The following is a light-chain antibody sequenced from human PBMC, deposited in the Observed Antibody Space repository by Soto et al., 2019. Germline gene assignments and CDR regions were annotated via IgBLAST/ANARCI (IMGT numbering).Light chain of an antibody. V-gene: IGLV2-14*01. J-gene: IGLJ2*01. CDR2: EVS. CDR1: SSDVGGYNY. CDR3: SSYTSSSTVF. Sequence: QSVLTQPASVSGSPGQSITISCTGTSSDVGGYNYVSWYQQYPGKAPKLMIYEVSNRPSGISNRFSGSKSGNTASLTISGLQAEDEADYYCSSYTSSSTVFFGGGTKVTVL.